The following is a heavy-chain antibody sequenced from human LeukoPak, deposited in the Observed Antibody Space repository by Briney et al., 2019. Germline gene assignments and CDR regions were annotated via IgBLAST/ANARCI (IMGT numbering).Heavy chain of an antibody. CDR1: GGSISSYY. Sequence: SETLSLTCTVSGGSISSYYWSWIRQPPGKGLEWIGYIYYSGSTNYNPSLKSRVTISVDTSKNQFSLKLSSVTAADTAVYYCARSHSAWTSFDYWGQGTLVTVSS. CDR3: ARSHSAWTSFDY. D-gene: IGHD3/OR15-3a*01. CDR2: IYYSGST. V-gene: IGHV4-59*01. J-gene: IGHJ4*02.